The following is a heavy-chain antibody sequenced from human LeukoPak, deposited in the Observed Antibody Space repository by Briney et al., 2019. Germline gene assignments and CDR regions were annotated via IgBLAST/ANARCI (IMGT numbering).Heavy chain of an antibody. Sequence: PGRSLRLSCAASGFVFSTYGMHWVRQAPGKGLEWVAVIWYDGSNKYYADSVKGRFTISRDNSKDTLYLQMNSLRVEDTAVYYCARDRSDGYGFDYWGQGTLVTVSS. CDR1: GFVFSTYG. CDR2: IWYDGSNK. V-gene: IGHV3-33*01. CDR3: ARDRSDGYGFDY. D-gene: IGHD5-24*01. J-gene: IGHJ4*02.